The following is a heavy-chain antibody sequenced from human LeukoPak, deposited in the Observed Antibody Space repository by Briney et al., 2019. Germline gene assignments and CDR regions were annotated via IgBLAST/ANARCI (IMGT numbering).Heavy chain of an antibody. CDR2: IYYSGST. CDR3: ARSDYDTSKFDL. D-gene: IGHD3-22*01. Sequence: KPSETLSLTCTVSGGSISSGGYYWSWIRQHPGKGLEWIGYIYYSGSTNYNPSLKSRVTISVDTSKNQFSLKLSSVTAADTAVYYCARSDYDTSKFDLWGRGTLVTVSS. V-gene: IGHV4-61*08. CDR1: GGSISSGGYY. J-gene: IGHJ2*01.